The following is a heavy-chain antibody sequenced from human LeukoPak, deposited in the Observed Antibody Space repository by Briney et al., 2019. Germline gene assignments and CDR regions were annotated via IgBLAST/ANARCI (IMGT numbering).Heavy chain of an antibody. CDR2: IVGSSSNI. J-gene: IGHJ4*02. D-gene: IGHD1-1*01. V-gene: IGHV3-48*04. CDR1: GFIFSTYS. Sequence: GGSLRLSCTASGFIFSTYSMSWVRQAPGKGLEWVSYIVGSSSNIYYADSVKGRFTISRDNAKNSLYLRMDSLRAEDTAVHYCATDSPETAAFDYWGQGTLVTVSS. CDR3: ATDSPETAAFDY.